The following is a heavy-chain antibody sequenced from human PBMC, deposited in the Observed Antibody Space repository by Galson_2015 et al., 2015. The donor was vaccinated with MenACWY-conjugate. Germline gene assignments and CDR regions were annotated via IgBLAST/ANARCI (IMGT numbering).Heavy chain of an antibody. CDR1: GFTFSSYA. CDR3: AKDPYCTVGSCYSDY. CDR2: ISGSGGST. D-gene: IGHD2-15*01. V-gene: IGHV3-23*01. J-gene: IGHJ4*02. Sequence: SLRLSCAASGFTFSSYAMSWVRQAPGKGLEWVSAISGSGGSTYYADSVKGRFTTSRDNSKKTLHLQMNSLRAEDTALYYCAKDPYCTVGSCYSDYWGQGTLVTVSS.